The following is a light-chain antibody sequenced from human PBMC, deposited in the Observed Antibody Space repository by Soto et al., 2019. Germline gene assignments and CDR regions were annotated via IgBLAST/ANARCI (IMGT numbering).Light chain of an antibody. Sequence: IQLTQSPSSLSASVGDRVTITCRASQGISSYLAWYQQKPGKAPKLLIYAASTLQSGFPSRFSGSRSGTDFTLTISSLQPEDFATYYCQHLNSYPVTFGQGTKLEIK. J-gene: IGKJ2*01. CDR3: QHLNSYPVT. V-gene: IGKV1-9*01. CDR2: AAS. CDR1: QGISSY.